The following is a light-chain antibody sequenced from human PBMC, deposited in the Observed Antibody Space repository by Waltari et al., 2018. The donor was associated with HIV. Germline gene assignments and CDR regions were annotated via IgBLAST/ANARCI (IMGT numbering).Light chain of an antibody. Sequence: QSALPQPPSGSASPDQSLTIPCTGTSRAVGTYNVVSWYRQFPDKAPPLLIFEVNKRPPGVSNRFSGSKSGNSASLTIAGLLADDEADYYCCSYAGGNSYVFGTGTKVTVL. J-gene: IGLJ1*01. V-gene: IGLV2-23*02. CDR2: EVN. CDR1: SRAVGTYNV. CDR3: CSYAGGNSYV.